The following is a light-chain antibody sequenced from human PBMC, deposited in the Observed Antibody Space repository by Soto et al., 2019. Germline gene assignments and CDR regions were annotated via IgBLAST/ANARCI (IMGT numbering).Light chain of an antibody. J-gene: IGKJ1*01. V-gene: IGKV3-15*01. CDR1: QSVSSN. CDR2: GTS. Sequence: EIVMTQSPATLSVSPGVRASLSCRGSQSVSSNLAWYQQKPGQAPRLLIYGTSTRATGIPARFSGSGSGTEFTLTISSLQSEDFAVYYCQQYNNWPGTFGQGTKVEIK. CDR3: QQYNNWPGT.